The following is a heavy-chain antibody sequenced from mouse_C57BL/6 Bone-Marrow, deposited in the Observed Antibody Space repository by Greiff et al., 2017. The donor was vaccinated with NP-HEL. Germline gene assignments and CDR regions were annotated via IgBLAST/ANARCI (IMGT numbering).Heavy chain of an antibody. Sequence: EVQGVESGGGLVKPGGSLKLSCAASGFTFSSYAMSWVRQTPEKRLEWVATISDGGSYTYYPDNVKGRFTISRDNAKNNLYLQMSHLKSEDTAMYYCARRYGSSFFAYWGQGTLVTVSA. CDR2: ISDGGSYT. D-gene: IGHD1-1*01. CDR3: ARRYGSSFFAY. V-gene: IGHV5-4*03. J-gene: IGHJ3*01. CDR1: GFTFSSYA.